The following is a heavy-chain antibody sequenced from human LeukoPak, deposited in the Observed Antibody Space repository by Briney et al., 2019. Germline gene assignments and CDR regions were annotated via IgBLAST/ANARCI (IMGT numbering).Heavy chain of an antibody. CDR3: ARERGVVSGFDY. D-gene: IGHD3-3*01. CDR2: IYSTGNT. CDR1: GSSISSYY. J-gene: IGHJ4*02. Sequence: SETLSLTCTVSGSSISSYYWSWIRQPAGKGLEWIGRIYSTGNTNYNPSLTSRVTLSYDTYNNQFSLKVSSVTAADTAVYYCARERGVVSGFDYWGQGTLVTVSS. V-gene: IGHV4-4*07.